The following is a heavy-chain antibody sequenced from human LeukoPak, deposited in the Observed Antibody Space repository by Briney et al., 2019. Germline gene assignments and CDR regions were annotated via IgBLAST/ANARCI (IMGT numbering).Heavy chain of an antibody. J-gene: IGHJ4*02. CDR1: GFTFSSDS. V-gene: IGHV3-23*01. Sequence: GGPLRLSCAVSGFTFSSDSMTWVRQAPGKALEWVSTISGSGVSAFYADPMKGRFTISRDNSKNTLYLHMNHLSAEDTAVYYCAKDSFSSNWGQGTLVTVSS. CDR2: ISGSGVSA. CDR3: AKDSFSSN.